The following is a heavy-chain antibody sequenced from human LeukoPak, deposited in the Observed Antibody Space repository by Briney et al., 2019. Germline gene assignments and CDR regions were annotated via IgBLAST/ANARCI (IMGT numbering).Heavy chain of an antibody. Sequence: SETLSLTCAVYGGSLSGYYWGWLRQPPGKGLQWIGEVNHSGSTNYNPSLKSRVTISVDTSKNQFSLKLSSVTASDTAVYYCATSGGPINWLDPWGQGTLVTVSS. CDR2: VNHSGST. D-gene: IGHD3-10*01. CDR3: ATSGGPINWLDP. J-gene: IGHJ5*02. V-gene: IGHV4-34*01. CDR1: GGSLSGYY.